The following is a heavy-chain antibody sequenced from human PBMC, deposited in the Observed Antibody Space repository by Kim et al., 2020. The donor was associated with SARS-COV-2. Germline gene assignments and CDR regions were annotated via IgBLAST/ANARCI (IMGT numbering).Heavy chain of an antibody. D-gene: IGHD4-4*01. Sequence: GGSLRLSCAASGFTFSSYAMHWVRQAPGKGLEWVAVIWYDGSNKYYADSVKGRFTISRDNSKNTLYLQMNSLRAEDTAVYYCACPLQREAFDYWGQGTLVTVSS. CDR2: IWYDGSNK. V-gene: IGHV3-33*01. CDR3: ACPLQREAFDY. J-gene: IGHJ4*02. CDR1: GFTFSSYA.